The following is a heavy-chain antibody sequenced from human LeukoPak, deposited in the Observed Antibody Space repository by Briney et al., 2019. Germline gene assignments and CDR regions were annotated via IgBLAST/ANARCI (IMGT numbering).Heavy chain of an antibody. CDR3: AKRTRGVVQYFDY. J-gene: IGHJ4*02. CDR1: GFTFSSYA. D-gene: IGHD2-2*01. Sequence: GGSLRLSCAASGFTFSSYAMHWVRQAPGKGLEWVAVISYDGSNKYYADSVKGRFTISRDNSKNTLYLQMNSLRAEDTAVYYCAKRTRGVVQYFDYWGQGTLVTVSS. V-gene: IGHV3-30-3*02. CDR2: ISYDGSNK.